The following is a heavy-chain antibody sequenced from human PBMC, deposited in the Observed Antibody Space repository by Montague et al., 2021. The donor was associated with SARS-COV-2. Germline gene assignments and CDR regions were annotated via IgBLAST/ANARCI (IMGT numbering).Heavy chain of an antibody. V-gene: IGHV4-31*03. CDR3: ARNRGWGSRGAGYIDL. D-gene: IGHD7-27*01. CDR1: GGSISGDNYY. Sequence: TLSLTCTVSGGSISGDNYYWTWIRQHPGKGLDWIAYIYYTGSTYYXPSLQSRLRTSLDTSKNQFYLTLTSVTAADTAIYYCARNRGWGSRGAGYIDLWGRGTLVTVSS. J-gene: IGHJ2*01. CDR2: IYYTGST.